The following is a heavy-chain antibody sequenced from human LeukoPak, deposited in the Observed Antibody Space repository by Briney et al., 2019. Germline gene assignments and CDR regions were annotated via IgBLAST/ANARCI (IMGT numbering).Heavy chain of an antibody. CDR2: IYDSGST. CDR1: GGSISSYY. CDR3: ASSTPPIYDFWSGYYDGTYFDY. Sequence: SETLSLTCTVSGGSISSYYMSWIRQPPGKGLEWIWDIYDSGSTNYNPSLKSRVTISVDTSKNQFSLKLSSVTAADTAVYYCASSTPPIYDFWSGYYDGTYFDYWGQGTLVTVSS. D-gene: IGHD3-3*01. V-gene: IGHV4-59*01. J-gene: IGHJ4*02.